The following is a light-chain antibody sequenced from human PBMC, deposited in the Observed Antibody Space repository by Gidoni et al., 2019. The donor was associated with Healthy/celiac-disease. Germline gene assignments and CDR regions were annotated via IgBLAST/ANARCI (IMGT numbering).Light chain of an antibody. CDR2: AAS. CDR1: QSISSY. Sequence: DIQMTQSPSSLSASVGDRDTITCRASQSISSYLNWYQQKPGKAPKLLIYAASSLQSGVPPRFSGSGSGTDFTLTISSLQTEDFATYYCQQSYSTAWTFGQGTKVEIK. CDR3: QQSYSTAWT. J-gene: IGKJ1*01. V-gene: IGKV1-39*01.